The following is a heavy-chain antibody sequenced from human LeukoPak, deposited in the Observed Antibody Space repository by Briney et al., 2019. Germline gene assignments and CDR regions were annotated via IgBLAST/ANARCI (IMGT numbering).Heavy chain of an antibody. D-gene: IGHD3-10*01. CDR2: ISSSSSYI. J-gene: IGHJ4*02. CDR1: GFTFSSYS. V-gene: IGHV3-21*01. CDR3: ASFRRLNYYGSGSYSGY. Sequence: GGSLRLSCAASGFTFSSYSMNWVRQAPGKGLEWVSSISSSSSYIYYADSVKGRFTISRDNAKNSLYLQMKSLRAEDTAVYYCASFRRLNYYGSGSYSGYWGQGTLVTVSS.